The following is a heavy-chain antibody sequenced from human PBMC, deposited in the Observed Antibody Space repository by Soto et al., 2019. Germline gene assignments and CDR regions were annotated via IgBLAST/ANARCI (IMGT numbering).Heavy chain of an antibody. J-gene: IGHJ6*02. D-gene: IGHD2-21*02. CDR3: ASQTVVTSYYGMDV. Sequence: PGGSLRLSCAASGFTFSSYEMNWVRQAPGKWLEWVSYISSSGSTIYYADSVKGRFTISRDNAKNSLYLQMNSLRAEDTAVYYCASQTVVTSYYGMDVWGQGXTVTV. V-gene: IGHV3-48*03. CDR1: GFTFSSYE. CDR2: ISSSGSTI.